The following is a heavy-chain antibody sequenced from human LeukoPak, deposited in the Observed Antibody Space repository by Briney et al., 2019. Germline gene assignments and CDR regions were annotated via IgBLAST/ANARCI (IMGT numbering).Heavy chain of an antibody. D-gene: IGHD2-15*01. CDR3: ARVGHDAFDI. CDR1: GFTFSSYA. CDR2: ISSSSSYI. J-gene: IGHJ3*02. V-gene: IGHV3-21*01. Sequence: GGSLRLSCAASGFTFSSYAMSWVRQAPGKGLEWVSSISSSSSYIYYADSVKGRFTISRDNAKNSLYLQMNSLRAEDTAVYYCARVGHDAFDIWGQGTMVTVSS.